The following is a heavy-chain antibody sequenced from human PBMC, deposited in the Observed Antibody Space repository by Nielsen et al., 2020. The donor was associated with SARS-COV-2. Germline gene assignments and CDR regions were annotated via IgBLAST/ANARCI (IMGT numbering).Heavy chain of an antibody. CDR1: GFTFDDYA. J-gene: IGHJ6*03. CDR3: ARVRITMVRGVPRPYYYYYMDV. CDR2: ISWNSGSI. Sequence: SLKISCAASGFTFDDYAMHWVRQAPGKGLEWVSGISWNSGSIGYADSVKGRFTISRDNSKNTLYLQMNSLRAEDTAVYYCARVRITMVRGVPRPYYYYYMDVWGKGTTVTVSS. V-gene: IGHV3-9*01. D-gene: IGHD3-10*01.